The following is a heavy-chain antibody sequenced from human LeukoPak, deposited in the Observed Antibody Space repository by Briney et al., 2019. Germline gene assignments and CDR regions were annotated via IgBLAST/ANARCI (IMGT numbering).Heavy chain of an antibody. CDR1: GYTFTSYD. CDR3: ARSNRVLRFLEWLSIKGDWFDP. CDR2: ISAYNGNT. J-gene: IGHJ5*02. V-gene: IGHV1-18*01. Sequence: ASVKVSCKASGYTFTSYDISWVRQAPGQGLEWMGWISAYNGNTNYAQKLQGRVTMTTDTSTSTAYMELRSLRSDDTAVYYCARSNRVLRFLEWLSIKGDWFDPWGQGTLVTVSS. D-gene: IGHD3-3*01.